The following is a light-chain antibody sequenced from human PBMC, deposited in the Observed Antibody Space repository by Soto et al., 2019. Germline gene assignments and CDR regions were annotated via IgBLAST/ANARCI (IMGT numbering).Light chain of an antibody. Sequence: QSALTQPASVSGSPGQSITISCTGTSGDVGYYNLVSWYQQNPGKAPKLMIYEVSKRPSRVSNRFSGSKSGNTASLTISGLQVEDEADYYCTSYAGGDSPYVFGTGTKVTVL. CDR3: TSYAGGDSPYV. J-gene: IGLJ1*01. V-gene: IGLV2-23*02. CDR2: EVS. CDR1: SGDVGYYNL.